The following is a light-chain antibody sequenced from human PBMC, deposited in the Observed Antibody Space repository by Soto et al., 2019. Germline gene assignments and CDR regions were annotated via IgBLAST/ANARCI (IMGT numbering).Light chain of an antibody. Sequence: EIVMTQSPATLSVSPGERATLSCRASQSVSSNLAWYQQKPGQAPRLLIYGASTRATGIPARFSGSGSGTEFTLTIGSLQSDDVAVYYCQPDYDWLTWTFGQGTKVEIK. CDR1: QSVSSN. J-gene: IGKJ1*01. CDR2: GAS. V-gene: IGKV3-15*01. CDR3: QPDYDWLTWT.